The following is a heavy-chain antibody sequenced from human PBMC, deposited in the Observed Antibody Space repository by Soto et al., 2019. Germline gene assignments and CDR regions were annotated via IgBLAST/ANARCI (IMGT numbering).Heavy chain of an antibody. D-gene: IGHD6-13*01. CDR2: ISNDGRNK. CDR3: AKDYSTWCMDV. CDR1: GFTLTSYG. Sequence: PGGSLRLSCAASGFTLTSYGMHWVHQAPGKGLEWVAVISNDGRNKYYADSVKGRFIISRDNSKNTLYLQMNSLRAEDTAVYYCAKDYSTWCMDVWGQGTTVTVSS. V-gene: IGHV3-30*18. J-gene: IGHJ6*02.